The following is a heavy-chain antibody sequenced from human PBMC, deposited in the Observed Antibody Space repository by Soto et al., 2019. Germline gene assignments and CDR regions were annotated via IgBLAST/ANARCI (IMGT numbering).Heavy chain of an antibody. Sequence: SVKVSCKASGGTFSSYAISWVRQAPGQGLEWMGGIIPIFGTANYAQKFQGRVTITADESTSTAYMELSSLRSEDTAVYYCARDRPRYDSSGYYYPRDYYYGMDVWGQGTTVTVSS. CDR3: ARDRPRYDSSGYYYPRDYYYGMDV. J-gene: IGHJ6*02. V-gene: IGHV1-69*13. CDR2: IIPIFGTA. CDR1: GGTFSSYA. D-gene: IGHD3-22*01.